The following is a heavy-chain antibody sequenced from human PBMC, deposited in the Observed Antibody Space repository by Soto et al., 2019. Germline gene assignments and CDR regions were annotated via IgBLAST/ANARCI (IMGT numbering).Heavy chain of an antibody. CDR1: GYRFSDYW. CDR2: IYPGGSDS. J-gene: IGHJ5*02. V-gene: IGHV5-51*01. D-gene: IGHD1-26*01. Sequence: GESLKISCKGSGYRFSDYWIAWVRQMPGKGLEWVGMIYPGGSDSRYSPSFQGQVTISADESISTVYLQWSSLKTSDTAIYYCARRLQGSGTFPYRWLDPWGQGTLVTVSS. CDR3: ARRLQGSGTFPYRWLDP.